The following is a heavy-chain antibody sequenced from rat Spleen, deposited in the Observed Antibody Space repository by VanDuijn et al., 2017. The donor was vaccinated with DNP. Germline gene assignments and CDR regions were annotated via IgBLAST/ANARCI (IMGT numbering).Heavy chain of an antibody. CDR1: GFIFSNYW. Sequence: EVQLVESGGGPVQPGRSLKLSCVASGFIFSNYWMTWIRQAPGKGLEWVASISPSGGSTYYRDSVKGRVTLSRDNVKSILYLQMDSLRSEDTATYYCTRDSGDWYFDFWGPGTMVTVSS. D-gene: IGHD1-1*01. J-gene: IGHJ1*01. V-gene: IGHV5-31*01. CDR2: ISPSGGST. CDR3: TRDSGDWYFDF.